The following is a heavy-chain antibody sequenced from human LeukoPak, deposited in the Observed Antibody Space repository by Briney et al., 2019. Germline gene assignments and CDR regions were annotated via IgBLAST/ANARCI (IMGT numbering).Heavy chain of an antibody. Sequence: KPGESLRISCKGSGYSFTSYWIGWVRQMPGKGLEWMGIIYPGDSDTRSSPSFQGQVTISADKSISTAYLQWSSLKASDTAMYYCARHGGYCSSTSCRPDYYGMDVWGQGTTVTVSS. V-gene: IGHV5-51*01. CDR2: IYPGDSDT. CDR3: ARHGGYCSSTSCRPDYYGMDV. D-gene: IGHD2-2*01. CDR1: GYSFTSYW. J-gene: IGHJ6*02.